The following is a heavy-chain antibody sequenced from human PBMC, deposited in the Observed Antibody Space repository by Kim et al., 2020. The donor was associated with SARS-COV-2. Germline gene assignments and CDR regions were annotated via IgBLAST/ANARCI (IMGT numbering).Heavy chain of an antibody. CDR3: AREAVAGNNWFDP. D-gene: IGHD6-19*01. CDR1: GGTFSSYA. CDR2: IIPILGIA. V-gene: IGHV1-69*04. Sequence: SVKVSCKASGGTFSSYAISWVRQAPGQGLEWMGRIIPILGIANYAQKFQGRVTITADKSTSTAYMELSSLRSEDTAVYYCAREAVAGNNWFDPWGQGTLVTVSS. J-gene: IGHJ5*02.